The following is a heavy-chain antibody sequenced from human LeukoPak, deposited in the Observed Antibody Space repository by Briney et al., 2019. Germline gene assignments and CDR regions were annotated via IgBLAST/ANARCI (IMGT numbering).Heavy chain of an antibody. J-gene: IGHJ4*02. V-gene: IGHV3-23*01. D-gene: IGHD6-19*01. CDR2: ISGSGGST. CDR1: GFTFSSYA. Sequence: SGGSLRLSCAASGFTFSSYAMSWVRQAPGKGLEWVSAISGSGGSTYYAHSVKGRFTISRDNSKNTLYLQMNSLRAEDTAVYYCAKDQIAVAGFVGIQRPGDFDYWGQGTLVTVSS. CDR3: AKDQIAVAGFVGIQRPGDFDY.